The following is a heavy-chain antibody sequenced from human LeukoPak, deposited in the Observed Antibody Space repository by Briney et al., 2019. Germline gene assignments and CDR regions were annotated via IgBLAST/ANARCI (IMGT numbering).Heavy chain of an antibody. CDR3: ARHPTTVEPFDY. Sequence: RGESLKISCKGSGYSFTSYWIGWVRQMPGKGLEWMRIIYPGDSNTRYSPSFQGQVTISADKSISTAYLQWSSLKASDTAMYYCARHPTTVEPFDYWGQGTLVTVSS. CDR2: IYPGDSNT. D-gene: IGHD4-23*01. J-gene: IGHJ4*02. V-gene: IGHV5-51*01. CDR1: GYSFTSYW.